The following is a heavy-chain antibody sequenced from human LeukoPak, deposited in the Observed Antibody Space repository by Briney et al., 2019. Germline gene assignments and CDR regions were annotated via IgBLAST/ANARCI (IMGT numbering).Heavy chain of an antibody. D-gene: IGHD3-10*01. V-gene: IGHV3-23*01. CDR3: SGSYYRAYFDY. CDR2: ISGSGSGT. J-gene: IGHJ4*02. CDR1: GFTFSTYA. Sequence: GGSLRLSCAASGFTFSTYAMTWVRQAPGQGLEWVSSISGSGSGTYYADSVKGRFTISRDNSKNTLYLQMNSLRAEDTAVYYCSGSYYRAYFDYWGQGTLVTVSS.